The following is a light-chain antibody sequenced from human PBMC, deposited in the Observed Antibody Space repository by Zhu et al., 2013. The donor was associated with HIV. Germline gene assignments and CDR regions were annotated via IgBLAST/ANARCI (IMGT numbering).Light chain of an antibody. J-gene: IGKJ1*01. CDR2: GAS. CDR1: ETLNGNY. V-gene: IGKV3-20*01. Sequence: EIVLTQSPDTLSLSPGDRGTLSCGASETLNGNYLAWYQVKPGQGPRLLIHGASNRATGTPHRFSGSGSGTDFTLTISSLQSEDFAVYYCQQYNKWPRTFGQGTKVEIK. CDR3: QQYNKWPRT.